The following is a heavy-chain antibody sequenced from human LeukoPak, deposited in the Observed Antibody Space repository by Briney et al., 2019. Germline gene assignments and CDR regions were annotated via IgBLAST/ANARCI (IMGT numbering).Heavy chain of an antibody. D-gene: IGHD3-10*01. V-gene: IGHV3-9*01. CDR1: GFTFDDYA. CDR3: ARDDGSSCFSY. J-gene: IGHJ4*02. CDR2: ISWNSGSI. Sequence: PGGSLRLSCAASGFTFDDYAMHWVRQAPGKGLEWVSGISWNSGSIGYADSVKGRFTISRDNAKNSLYLQMNGLRAEDTAVYYCARDDGSSCFSYWGQGTLVTVSS.